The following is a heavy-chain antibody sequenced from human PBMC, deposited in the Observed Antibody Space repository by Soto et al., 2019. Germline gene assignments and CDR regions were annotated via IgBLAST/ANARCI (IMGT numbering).Heavy chain of an antibody. Sequence: QVQLQESGPGLVKPSETLSLTCTVSGGSVSSGSYYWSWIRQPPGKGLGWIGYIYYSGSTNYNPSLKSRVTISVDTSKNQFSLKLSSVTAADTAVYYCASALYCSGGSCSFDPWGQGTLVTVSS. CDR2: IYYSGST. V-gene: IGHV4-61*01. J-gene: IGHJ5*02. CDR1: GGSVSSGSYY. CDR3: ASALYCSGGSCSFDP. D-gene: IGHD2-15*01.